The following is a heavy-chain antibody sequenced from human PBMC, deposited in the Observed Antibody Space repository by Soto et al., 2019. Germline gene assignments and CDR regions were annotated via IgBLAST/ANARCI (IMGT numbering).Heavy chain of an antibody. Sequence: EVQLVESGGGLVQSGGSLRLSCAASGFTFINFWMSWVRQAPGKGLEWVANIKQGGSEKYYVDSVKGRFTISRDDAKNSLYLQMDSLRAEDTAVYYCARDRGQFLDYWGQGTLVTVSS. J-gene: IGHJ4*02. CDR1: GFTFINFW. D-gene: IGHD3-10*01. CDR2: IKQGGSEK. V-gene: IGHV3-7*01. CDR3: ARDRGQFLDY.